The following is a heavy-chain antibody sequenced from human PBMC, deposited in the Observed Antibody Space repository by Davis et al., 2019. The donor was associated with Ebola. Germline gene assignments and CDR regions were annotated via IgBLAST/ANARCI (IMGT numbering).Heavy chain of an antibody. CDR3: ARQYSSGWYGGKSGGNWFDP. CDR1: GYSFTSYW. V-gene: IGHV5-51*01. J-gene: IGHJ5*02. Sequence: PGGSLRLSCKGSGYSFTSYWIGWVRQMPGKGLEWMGIIYPGDSDTRYSPSFQGQVTISADKSISTAYLQWSSLKASDTAMYYCARQYSSGWYGGKSGGNWFDPWGQGTLVTVSS. D-gene: IGHD6-19*01. CDR2: IYPGDSDT.